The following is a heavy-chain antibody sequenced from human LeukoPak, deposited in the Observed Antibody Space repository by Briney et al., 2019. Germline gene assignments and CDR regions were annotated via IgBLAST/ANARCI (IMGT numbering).Heavy chain of an antibody. CDR2: ISSSSSYI. V-gene: IGHV3-21*01. D-gene: IGHD2-2*03. CDR1: GFTFSSYA. J-gene: IGHJ4*02. CDR3: ARSVGYCSSTSCYFDY. Sequence: PGGSLRLSCAASGFTFSSYAMHWVRQAPGKGLEWVSSISSSSSYIYSADSVKGRFTISRDNAKNSLYLQMNSLRAEDTAVYYCARSVGYCSSTSCYFDYWGQGTLVTVSS.